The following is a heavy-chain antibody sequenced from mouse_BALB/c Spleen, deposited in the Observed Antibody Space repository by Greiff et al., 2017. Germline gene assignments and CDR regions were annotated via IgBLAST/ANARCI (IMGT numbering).Heavy chain of an antibody. Sequence: VQLVESGAELARPGASVKLSCKASGYTFTDYYINWVKQRTGQGLEWIGEIYPGSGNTYYNEKFKGKATLTADKSSSTAYMQLSSLTSEDSAVYFCALCGNYGGNAMDYWGQGTSVTVSS. V-gene: IGHV1-77*01. D-gene: IGHD2-1*01. CDR3: ALCGNYGGNAMDY. J-gene: IGHJ4*01. CDR1: GYTFTDYY. CDR2: IYPGSGNT.